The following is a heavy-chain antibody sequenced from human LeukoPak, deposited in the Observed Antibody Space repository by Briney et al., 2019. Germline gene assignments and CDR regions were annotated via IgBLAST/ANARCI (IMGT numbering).Heavy chain of an antibody. D-gene: IGHD4/OR15-4a*01. CDR3: ARRAGAYSHPYDY. J-gene: IGHJ4*02. Sequence: GGSLRLSCTVSGFTVSTNSMSWVRQAPRKGLEWVSFIYSDNTHYSDSVKGRFTISRDNSKNTLYLQMNSLRAEDTAVYYCARRAGAYSHPYDYWGQGTLVTVSS. CDR1: GFTVSTNS. V-gene: IGHV3-53*01. CDR2: IYSDNT.